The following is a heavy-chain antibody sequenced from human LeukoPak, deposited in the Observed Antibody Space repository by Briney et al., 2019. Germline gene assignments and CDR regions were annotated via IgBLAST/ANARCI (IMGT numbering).Heavy chain of an antibody. V-gene: IGHV3-30-3*01. CDR3: AGDSSSSWLIEYYFDY. CDR2: ISYDGSNK. Sequence: GGSLRLSCAASGFTFSSYAMRWVRQAPGKGLEWVAVISYDGSNKYYADSVKGRFTISRDNSKNTLYLQMNSLRAEDTAVYYCAGDSSSSWLIEYYFDYWGQGTLVTVSS. J-gene: IGHJ4*02. D-gene: IGHD6-13*01. CDR1: GFTFSSYA.